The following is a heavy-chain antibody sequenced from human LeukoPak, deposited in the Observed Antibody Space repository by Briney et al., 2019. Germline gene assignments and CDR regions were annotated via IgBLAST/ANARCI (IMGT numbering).Heavy chain of an antibody. CDR2: IFPGDSDT. V-gene: IGHV5-51*01. J-gene: IGHJ3*02. CDR1: GYSFPSSW. Sequence: GESLKISCKGSGYSFPSSWIGWVRQMPGKGLEWMGIIFPGDSDTRYSPSFQGQVTISADKSISTAYLQWSSLKASDTAMYYCARYRQNSDDAFDIWGQGTMVTVSS. CDR3: ARYRQNSDDAFDI. D-gene: IGHD4-23*01.